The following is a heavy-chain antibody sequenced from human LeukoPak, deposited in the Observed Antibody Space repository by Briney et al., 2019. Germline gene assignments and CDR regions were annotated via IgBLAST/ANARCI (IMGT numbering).Heavy chain of an antibody. J-gene: IGHJ4*02. CDR2: INHSGST. Sequence: SETLSLTCGVYGGSFSGYYWSWIRQPPGKGLEWFGEINHSGSTNYNPSLKSRVTISVDTSKNQFSLKLNSVTAADTAVYYCARQAAVPGEEKFDYWGREPWSPSPQ. D-gene: IGHD6-19*01. V-gene: IGHV4-34*01. CDR1: GGSFSGYY. CDR3: ARQAAVPGEEKFDY.